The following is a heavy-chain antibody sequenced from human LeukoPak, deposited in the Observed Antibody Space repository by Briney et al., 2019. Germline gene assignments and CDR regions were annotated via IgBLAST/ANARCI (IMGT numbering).Heavy chain of an antibody. CDR3: ARDPSVVVPAAMGAFDI. CDR2: ISSSGSTI. J-gene: IGHJ3*02. CDR1: GFTFSSYE. V-gene: IGHV3-48*03. D-gene: IGHD2-2*01. Sequence: GGSLRLSCAASGFTFSSYEMNWFRQAPGKGLEWVSYISSSGSTIYYADSVKGRFTISRDNAKNSLYLQMNSLRAEDTAVYYCARDPSVVVPAAMGAFDIWGQGTMVTVSS.